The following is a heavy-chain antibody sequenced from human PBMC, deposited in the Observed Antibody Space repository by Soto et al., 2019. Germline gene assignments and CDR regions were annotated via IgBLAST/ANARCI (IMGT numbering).Heavy chain of an antibody. CDR3: AKDETYCTNGLCHPFCFDY. V-gene: IGHV3-23*01. Sequence: PGGSLRLSCAASGFTLSSYAMSWVRQAPGKGLEWVSAISGSGGSTYYADSVKGRFTISRDNSKNTLYLQMNSLRAEDTAVYYCAKDETYCTNGLCHPFCFDYWGQGTLVTVSS. CDR1: GFTLSSYA. CDR2: ISGSGGST. J-gene: IGHJ4*02. D-gene: IGHD2-8*01.